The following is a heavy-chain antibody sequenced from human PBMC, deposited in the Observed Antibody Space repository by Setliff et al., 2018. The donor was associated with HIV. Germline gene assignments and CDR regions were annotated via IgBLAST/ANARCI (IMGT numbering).Heavy chain of an antibody. J-gene: IGHJ6*03. D-gene: IGHD2-8*01. CDR3: ARSRPRSMDFYMGV. CDR2: IYIYNSGST. Sequence: SETLSLTCSVSGGSFSGYYWSWIRQPPGKGLEWIGYIYIYNSGSTNYNPSLKSRVTISLDTSKSQFSLNLSSVTAADTAVYYCARSRPRSMDFYMGVWGKGTTVTVSS. CDR1: GGSFSGYY. V-gene: IGHV4-59*01.